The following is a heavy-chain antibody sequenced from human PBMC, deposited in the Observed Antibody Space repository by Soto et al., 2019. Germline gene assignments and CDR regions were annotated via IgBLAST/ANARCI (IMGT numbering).Heavy chain of an antibody. J-gene: IGHJ4*02. Sequence: GGSLRLSCAASGFTVNSNYMSWVRQAPGKGLEWVSVIYSDGSTYYADSVKGRFIISRDNSNNTLYFQMNSLRAEDTAVYYCATLTRYDILTGFYPCWGQGTLVTVS. D-gene: IGHD3-9*01. CDR3: ATLTRYDILTGFYPC. V-gene: IGHV3-66*01. CDR2: IYSDGST. CDR1: GFTVNSNY.